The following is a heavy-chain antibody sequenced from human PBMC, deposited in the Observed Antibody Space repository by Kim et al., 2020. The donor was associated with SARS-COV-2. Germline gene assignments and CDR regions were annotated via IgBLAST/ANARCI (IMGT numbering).Heavy chain of an antibody. V-gene: IGHV4-34*01. D-gene: IGHD3-9*01. CDR2: INHSGST. CDR1: GGSFSGYY. Sequence: SETLSLTCAVYGGSFSGYYWSWIRQPPGKGLEWIGEINHSGSTNYNPSLKSRVTISVDTSKNQFSLKLSSVTAADTAVYYCARGRYFDWLAPLYYYGMDVWGQGTTVTVSS. J-gene: IGHJ6*02. CDR3: ARGRYFDWLAPLYYYGMDV.